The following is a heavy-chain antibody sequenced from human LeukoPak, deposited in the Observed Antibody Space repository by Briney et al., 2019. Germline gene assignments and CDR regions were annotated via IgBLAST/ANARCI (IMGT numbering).Heavy chain of an antibody. J-gene: IGHJ5*02. CDR2: ISAYNGYT. Sequence: ASVKVSCKASGYTFTSYGISWVRQAPGQGLEWVGWISAYNGYTKYAGKLQGRVTMTTDTSTSTAYMEMRSLRSDDTAVYYCARAKYDSSGYYWFDPWGQGTLVTVSS. CDR1: GYTFTSYG. V-gene: IGHV1-18*01. CDR3: ARAKYDSSGYYWFDP. D-gene: IGHD3-22*01.